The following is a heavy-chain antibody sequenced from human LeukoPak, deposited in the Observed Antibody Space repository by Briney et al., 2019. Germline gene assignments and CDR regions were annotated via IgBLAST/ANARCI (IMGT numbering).Heavy chain of an antibody. CDR3: ARDPHPTYYYDSSGYYDP. D-gene: IGHD3-22*01. V-gene: IGHV3-43*02. CDR2: ISGGGGST. Sequence: GWSLRFSCAASGFTFDDYAMHWVRQAPGKGLEWVSLISGGGGSTYYADSVKGRFTISRDNSKNSLYLQMNSLRAEDTAVYYCARDPHPTYYYDSSGYYDPWGQGTLSPSPQ. J-gene: IGHJ5*02. CDR1: GFTFDDYA.